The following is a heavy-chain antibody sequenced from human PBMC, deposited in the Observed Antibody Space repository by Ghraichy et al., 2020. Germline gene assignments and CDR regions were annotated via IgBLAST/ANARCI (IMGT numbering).Heavy chain of an antibody. CDR2: ISGSGGST. Sequence: GALRLSCAASGFTFSSYAMSWVRQAPGKGLEWVSAISGSGGSTYYADSVKGRFTISRDNSKNTLYLQMNSLRAEDSAVYYCAKDSSARGSYYIPYYYYYGMDVWGQGTTVTVSS. D-gene: IGHD1-26*01. V-gene: IGHV3-23*01. CDR3: AKDSSARGSYYIPYYYYYGMDV. CDR1: GFTFSSYA. J-gene: IGHJ6*02.